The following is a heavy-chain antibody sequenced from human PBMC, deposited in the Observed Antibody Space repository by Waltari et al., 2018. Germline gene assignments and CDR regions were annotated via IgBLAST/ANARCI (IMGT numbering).Heavy chain of an antibody. CDR3: ARGRGNYRYYYYGMDV. J-gene: IGHJ6*02. V-gene: IGHV1-69*01. D-gene: IGHD1-7*01. CDR1: GGTFSSYA. Sequence: QVQLVQSGAEVKKPGSSVKVSCKASGGTFSSYAISLVRQAPGQGPAWMGGIIPIVGTANDAQKCQGRVTITADESTGTAGMELSSLRSEDTAVYYCARGRGNYRYYYYGMDVWGQGTTVTVAS. CDR2: IIPIVGTA.